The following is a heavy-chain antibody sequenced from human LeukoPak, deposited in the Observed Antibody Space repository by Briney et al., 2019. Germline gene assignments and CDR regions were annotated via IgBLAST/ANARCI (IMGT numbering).Heavy chain of an antibody. CDR3: ARGENYYDSTGYFDY. D-gene: IGHD3-22*01. CDR1: GFTFSTYW. Sequence: PGGSLRLSCAASGFTFSTYWMSWVRQAPGKGLEWVANIKQDGSEQYYMDSVKGRFTISRDNSKNTLYLQMNSLRAEDTAVYYCARGENYYDSTGYFDYWGQGTLVTVSS. V-gene: IGHV3-7*01. CDR2: IKQDGSEQ. J-gene: IGHJ4*02.